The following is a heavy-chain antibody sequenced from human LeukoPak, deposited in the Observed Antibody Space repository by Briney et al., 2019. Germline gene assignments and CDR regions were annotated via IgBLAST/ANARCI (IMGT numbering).Heavy chain of an antibody. J-gene: IGHJ4*02. CDR3: AKDHRFPVVTAIAPGGYFDY. Sequence: QTGGSLILSCAASRFGFLRYALHSVRQGPGKGLEWVAVISYDGRPKYYADSVMGRFTISRDNSKNTQYLQMNSLRAEDRGRHCSAKDHRFPVVTAIAPGGYFDYWGQGTLVTVSS. CDR1: RFGFLRYA. V-gene: IGHV3-30*18. D-gene: IGHD2-21*02. CDR2: ISYDGRPK.